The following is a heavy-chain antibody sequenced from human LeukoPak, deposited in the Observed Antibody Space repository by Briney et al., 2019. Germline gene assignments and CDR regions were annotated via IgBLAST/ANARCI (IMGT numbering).Heavy chain of an antibody. D-gene: IGHD5-18*01. Sequence: ASVQVSFKTSGGTFSTSAITWVRQAPGQGLEWMGRIIPVLNITTYAQRFQGRVTITADTSTSIVYMELSSLRSEETAVYYCARDQGLTAPPPYGLDVWGQGTTVIVSS. CDR3: ARDQGLTAPPPYGLDV. CDR2: IIPVLNIT. CDR1: GGTFSTSA. V-gene: IGHV1-69*04. J-gene: IGHJ6*02.